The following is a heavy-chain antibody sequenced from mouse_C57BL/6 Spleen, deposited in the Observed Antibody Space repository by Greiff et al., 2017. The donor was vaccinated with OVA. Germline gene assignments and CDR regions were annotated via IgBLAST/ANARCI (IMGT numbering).Heavy chain of an antibody. CDR3: ARNCYGSSYWYFDV. J-gene: IGHJ1*03. Sequence: QVQLQQPGAELVKPGASVKLSCKASGYTFTSYWMHWVKQRPGQGLEWIGMIHPNSGSTNYNENFKSKATLTVDKSSSTAYMQLSSLTSEDSAVYYGARNCYGSSYWYFDVWGTGTTVTVSS. V-gene: IGHV1-64*01. CDR1: GYTFTSYW. CDR2: IHPNSGST. D-gene: IGHD1-1*01.